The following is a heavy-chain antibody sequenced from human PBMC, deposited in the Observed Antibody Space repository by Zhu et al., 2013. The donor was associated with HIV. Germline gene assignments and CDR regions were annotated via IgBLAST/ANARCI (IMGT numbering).Heavy chain of an antibody. CDR1: GYTFTSYD. V-gene: IGHV1-2*02. D-gene: IGHD2-15*01. CDR3: ARGVGYCSGGSCYQHKPWGLGFDP. J-gene: IGHJ5*01. CDR2: MNPNSGGT. Sequence: QVQLVQSGAEVKKPGASVKVSCKASGYTFTSYDINWVRQATGQGLEWMGWMNPNSGGTNYAQKFQGRVTMTRDTSISTAYMELSRLRSDDTAVYYCARGVGYCSGGSCYQHKPWGLGFDPWGRGTRRXPSP.